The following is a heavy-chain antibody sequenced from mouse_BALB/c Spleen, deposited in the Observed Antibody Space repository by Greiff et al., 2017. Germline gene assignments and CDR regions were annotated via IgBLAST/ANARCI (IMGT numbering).Heavy chain of an antibody. D-gene: IGHD2-10*01. Sequence: EVQLVESGGGLVQPGGSRKLSCAASGFTFSSSGMHWVRQAPEKGLEWVAYISSGSRTIYYADTVKGRFTISRDNPKNTLFLQLTSLRSEDTAMYYGARSYYDAMDYWGQGTSVTVAA. J-gene: IGHJ4*01. V-gene: IGHV5-17*02. CDR2: ISSGSRTI. CDR1: GFTFSSSG. CDR3: ARSYYDAMDY.